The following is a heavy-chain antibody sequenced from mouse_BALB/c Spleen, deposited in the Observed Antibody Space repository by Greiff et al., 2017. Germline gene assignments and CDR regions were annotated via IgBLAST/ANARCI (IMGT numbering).Heavy chain of an antibody. CDR1: GYTFTSYW. Sequence: VQLQQSGTVLARPGASVKMSCKASGYTFTSYWMHWVKQRPGQGLEWIGAIYPGNSDTSYNQKFKGKAKLTAVTSTSTAYMELSSLTNEDSAVYYCTRSGYYGSSPTFAYWGQGTLVTVSA. CDR2: IYPGNSDT. D-gene: IGHD1-1*01. V-gene: IGHV1-5*01. J-gene: IGHJ3*01. CDR3: TRSGYYGSSPTFAY.